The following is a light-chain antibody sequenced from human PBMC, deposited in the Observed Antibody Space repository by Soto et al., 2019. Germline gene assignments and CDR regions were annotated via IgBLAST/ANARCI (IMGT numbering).Light chain of an antibody. CDR2: ATS. V-gene: IGKV3-20*01. CDR3: QHYGSPPVT. Sequence: EIVLTQSPGTLSLSPGERATLSCSASQSVSSNFLAWYQQKPGQAPRLLIYATSVRATGIPDRFSGSGSGTDFTLTIGRLEPEDVGTYFCQHYGSPPVTFGGGTKVEIK. CDR1: QSVSSNF. J-gene: IGKJ4*01.